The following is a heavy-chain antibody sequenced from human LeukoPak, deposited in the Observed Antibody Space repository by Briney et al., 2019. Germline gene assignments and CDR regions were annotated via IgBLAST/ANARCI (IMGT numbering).Heavy chain of an antibody. CDR1: GFTVSSNY. CDR2: MYYSGST. J-gene: IGHJ5*02. Sequence: PGGSLRLSCAASGFTVSSNYTSWIRQPPVKGLEWIGYMYYSGSTNYNPSLKSRVTISLDTSKNQFTLKLTSVTAADTAVYYCARGVAGSYNWFDPWGQGTLVTVSS. CDR3: ARGVAGSYNWFDP. V-gene: IGHV4-59*08. D-gene: IGHD6-19*01.